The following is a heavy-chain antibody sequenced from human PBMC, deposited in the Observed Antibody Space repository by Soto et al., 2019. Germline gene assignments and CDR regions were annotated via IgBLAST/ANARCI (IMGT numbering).Heavy chain of an antibody. CDR3: ARALPGDYVPYYFDY. J-gene: IGHJ4*02. V-gene: IGHV4-34*01. D-gene: IGHD4-17*01. CDR2: INHSGST. CDR1: GGSFSGYY. Sequence: PSETLSLTCAVYGGSFSGYYWSWIRQPPGKGLEWIGEINHSGSTNYNPSLKSRVTISVDTSKNQFSLKLSSVTAADTAVYYCARALPGDYVPYYFDYWGQGTLVTVS.